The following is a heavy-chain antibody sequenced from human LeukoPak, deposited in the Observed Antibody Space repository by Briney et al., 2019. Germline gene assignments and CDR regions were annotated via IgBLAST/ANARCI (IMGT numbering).Heavy chain of an antibody. V-gene: IGHV4-39*07. Sequence: SETLSLTCTVSGDSISSSSSYWGWIRQPPGEGLEWIGSIYYSGSTYYNTSLKSRVTISVDTSKNQFSLKPSSVTAADTAVYYCATPPGDSSGWYYFDYWGQGTLVTVSS. CDR2: IYYSGST. J-gene: IGHJ4*02. CDR3: ATPPGDSSGWYYFDY. D-gene: IGHD6-19*01. CDR1: GDSISSSSSY.